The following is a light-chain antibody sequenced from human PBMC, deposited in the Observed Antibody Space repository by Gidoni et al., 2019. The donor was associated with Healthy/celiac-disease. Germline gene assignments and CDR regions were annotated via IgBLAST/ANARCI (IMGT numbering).Light chain of an antibody. V-gene: IGKV1-39*01. CDR2: AAS. CDR3: QQSYSTPPT. CDR1: QSISSY. J-gene: IGKJ1*01. Sequence: DIQMTQSPSSLSASVGDRVTITCRASQSISSYLNWYQQKPGKATKLLIYAASSLQSGVPSRFSGSGSGTDFTLNIRSLQPEDFATYYCQQSYSTPPTFGQGTKVEIK.